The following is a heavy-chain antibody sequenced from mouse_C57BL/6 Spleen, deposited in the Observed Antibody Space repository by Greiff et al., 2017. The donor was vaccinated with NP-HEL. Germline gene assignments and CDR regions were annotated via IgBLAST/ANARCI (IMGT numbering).Heavy chain of an antibody. V-gene: IGHV1-55*01. D-gene: IGHD1-1*01. Sequence: VQLQQSGAELVKPGASVKMSCKASGYTFTSYWITWVKQRPGQGLEWIGDIYPGSGSTNYNEKFKSKATLTVDTSSSTAYMQLSSLTSEDSAVYYCARTDYYGSSHWYFDVWGTGTTVTVSS. CDR3: ARTDYYGSSHWYFDV. CDR1: GYTFTSYW. CDR2: IYPGSGST. J-gene: IGHJ1*03.